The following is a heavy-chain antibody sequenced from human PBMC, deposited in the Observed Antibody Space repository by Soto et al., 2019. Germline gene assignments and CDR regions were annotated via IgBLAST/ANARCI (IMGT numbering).Heavy chain of an antibody. Sequence: PGGSLRLSCAASGFTFSSYGMHWVRQAPGKGLEWVAVIWYDGSNKYYADSVKGRFTISRDNSKNTLYLQMNSLRAEDTAVYYSALLSTSSPEVYFDYWGQGTLVTVSS. CDR2: IWYDGSNK. CDR3: ALLSTSSPEVYFDY. D-gene: IGHD2-2*01. V-gene: IGHV3-33*01. J-gene: IGHJ4*02. CDR1: GFTFSSYG.